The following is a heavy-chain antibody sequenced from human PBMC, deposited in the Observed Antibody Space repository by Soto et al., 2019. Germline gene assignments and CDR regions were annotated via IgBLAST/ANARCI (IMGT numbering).Heavy chain of an antibody. CDR2: IKQDGSEK. Sequence: GGSLRLSCAASGYTFSSYWMSWVLQAPGKGLEWVANIKQDGSEKYYVDSVKGRFTISRDNAKNSLYLQMNSLRAEDTAVYYCARGWNDFWSGPTGMDVWGQGTTVTVSS. J-gene: IGHJ6*02. D-gene: IGHD3-3*01. CDR1: GYTFSSYW. V-gene: IGHV3-7*05. CDR3: ARGWNDFWSGPTGMDV.